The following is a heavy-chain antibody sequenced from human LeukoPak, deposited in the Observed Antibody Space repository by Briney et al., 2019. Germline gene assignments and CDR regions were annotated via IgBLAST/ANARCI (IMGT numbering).Heavy chain of an antibody. D-gene: IGHD3-3*01. J-gene: IGHJ4*02. Sequence: SETLSLTYTVAGGSISSYYWSWIRQPAGKGLEWIGRIYTSGSTNDNPSLKSRVTMSVDTSKNQFSLKLSSVTAADTAVYYCARDDYDFWSGMGGYFDYWGQGTLVTVSS. V-gene: IGHV4-4*07. CDR3: ARDDYDFWSGMGGYFDY. CDR1: GGSISSYY. CDR2: IYTSGST.